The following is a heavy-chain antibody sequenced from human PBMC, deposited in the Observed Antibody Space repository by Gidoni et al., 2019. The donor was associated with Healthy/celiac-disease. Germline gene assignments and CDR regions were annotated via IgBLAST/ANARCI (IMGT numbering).Heavy chain of an antibody. D-gene: IGHD5-12*01. CDR2: ISGSGGST. V-gene: IGHV3-23*01. CDR1: GFTFSSYG. Sequence: EVQLLESGGGLVQPGGSLRLSCAASGFTFSSYGMSWVRQAPGKGLEWVSAISGSGGSTYYADSVKGRFTISRDNSKNTLYLQMNSLRAEDTAVYYCAKDLVDIVATITPSFDYWGQGTLVTVSS. J-gene: IGHJ4*02. CDR3: AKDLVDIVATITPSFDY.